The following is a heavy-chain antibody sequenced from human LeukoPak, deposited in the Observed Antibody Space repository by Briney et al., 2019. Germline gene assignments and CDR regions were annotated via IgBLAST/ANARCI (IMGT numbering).Heavy chain of an antibody. Sequence: ASVKVSCKASGGTFSSYAISWVRQARGQGLEWMGGIIPIFGTANYAQKFQGRVTITADKSTSTAYMELSSLRSEDTAVYYRGRGSGSPLGGMDVWGKGTTVTVSS. CDR3: GRGSGSPLGGMDV. CDR2: IIPIFGTA. D-gene: IGHD3-10*01. V-gene: IGHV1-69*06. CDR1: GGTFSSYA. J-gene: IGHJ6*04.